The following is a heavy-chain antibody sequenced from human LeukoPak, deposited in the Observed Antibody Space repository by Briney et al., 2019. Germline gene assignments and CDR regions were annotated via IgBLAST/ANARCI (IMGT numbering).Heavy chain of an antibody. J-gene: IGHJ4*02. Sequence: GGSLRLSCAASGFTVSSNYMSWVRQAPGKGLEWVSVIYSCGSTYYADPAKGRFTISRDNPKNTLYLQMNSLRAEDTAVYYCAREDYVWGSYRSSGSDWGQGTLVTVSS. CDR3: AREDYVWGSYRSSGSD. CDR2: IYSCGST. CDR1: GFTVSSNY. D-gene: IGHD3-16*02. V-gene: IGHV3-66*01.